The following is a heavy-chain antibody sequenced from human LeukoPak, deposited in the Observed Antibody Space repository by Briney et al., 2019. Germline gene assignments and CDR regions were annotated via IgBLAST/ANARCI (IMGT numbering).Heavy chain of an antibody. CDR2: MYYSGIT. CDR3: ASAWGPGHFDY. Sequence: SETLSLTCAVYGGSFSGHHWSGIRQPPGKGLEWIGSMYYSGITYYNPSLKSRVTISVDTSKNQFSLKLSSVHSANTAVYYCASAWGPGHFDYWGQGTLVTVSS. D-gene: IGHD1-1*01. J-gene: IGHJ4*02. CDR1: GGSFSGHH. V-gene: IGHV4-34*01.